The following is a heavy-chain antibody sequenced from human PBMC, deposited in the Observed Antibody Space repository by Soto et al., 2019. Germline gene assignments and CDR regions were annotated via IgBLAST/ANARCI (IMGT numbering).Heavy chain of an antibody. CDR2: IIPIFGTA. Sequence: VKVSCKASGGTFSSYAISWVRQAPGQGLEWMGGIIPIFGTANYAQKFQGRVTITADESTSTAYMELSSLRSEDTAVYYCARVIRTLWFGENYYFDYWGQGTLVTVSS. J-gene: IGHJ4*02. V-gene: IGHV1-69*01. CDR3: ARVIRTLWFGENYYFDY. CDR1: GGTFSSYA. D-gene: IGHD3-10*01.